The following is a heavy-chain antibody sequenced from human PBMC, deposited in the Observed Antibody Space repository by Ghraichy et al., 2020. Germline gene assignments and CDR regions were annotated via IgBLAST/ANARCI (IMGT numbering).Heavy chain of an antibody. Sequence: GSLRLSCAASGFTFSDHYMDWVRQAPGKGLEWVGRTRNKANSYTTEYAASVKGRFTISRDDSKNSLYLQMNSLKTEDTAVYYCARGITWGFYYMDVWGKGTTVTVSS. J-gene: IGHJ6*03. CDR2: TRNKANSYTT. CDR1: GFTFSDHY. D-gene: IGHD3-10*01. CDR3: ARGITWGFYYMDV. V-gene: IGHV3-72*01.